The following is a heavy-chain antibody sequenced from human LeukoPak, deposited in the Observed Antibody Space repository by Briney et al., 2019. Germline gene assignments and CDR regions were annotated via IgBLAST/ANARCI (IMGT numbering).Heavy chain of an antibody. CDR2: ISSSGSTI. J-gene: IGHJ6*03. D-gene: IGHD2-15*01. Sequence: SGGSLRLSCAASGYTFSSYEMNCVRQAPGKGLEWVSYISSSGSTIYYADSVKGRFTISRDNAKNSLYLQMNSLRAEDTALYYCARDASCSGGSCYSGHYYYYYMDVWGQGTLVTVSS. CDR1: GYTFSSYE. V-gene: IGHV3-48*03. CDR3: ARDASCSGGSCYSGHYYYYYMDV.